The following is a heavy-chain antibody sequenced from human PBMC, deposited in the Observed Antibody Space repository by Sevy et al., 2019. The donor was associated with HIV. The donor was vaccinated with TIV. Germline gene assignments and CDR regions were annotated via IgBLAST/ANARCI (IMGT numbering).Heavy chain of an antibody. V-gene: IGHV3-53*01. J-gene: IGHJ4*02. CDR2: IYSDGTT. Sequence: GGSLRLSCAASGFTVSSNYMTWVRQAPGKGLEWVSVIYSDGTTYYADSVKGRFTISRDTSKNTLYLQMNSLRADDTAVYCCVREGRNYYDSSAYYPHYAYWGQGILVTVS. CDR1: GFTVSSNY. D-gene: IGHD3-22*01. CDR3: VREGRNYYDSSAYYPHYAY.